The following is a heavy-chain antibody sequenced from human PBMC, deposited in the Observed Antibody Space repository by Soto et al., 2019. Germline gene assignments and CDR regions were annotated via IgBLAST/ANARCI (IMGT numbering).Heavy chain of an antibody. CDR2: ISSNSAYI. D-gene: IGHD6-13*01. J-gene: IGHJ5*02. CDR1: GFTFRSFT. CDR3: TRDASRDSSARGWFDP. Sequence: LRLSCAASGFTFRSFTMNWVRQAPGKGLEWVSTISSNSAYIYYTDALRGRFTISRDNAKNSLHLQMNSLRAEDTAVYYRTRDASRDSSARGWFDPWGPGTLVTVSS. V-gene: IGHV3-21*01.